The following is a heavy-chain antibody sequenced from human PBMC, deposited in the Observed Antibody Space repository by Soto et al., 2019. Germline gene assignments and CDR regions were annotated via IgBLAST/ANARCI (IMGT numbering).Heavy chain of an antibody. CDR2: ISSNSAYI. D-gene: IGHD6-13*01. J-gene: IGHJ5*02. CDR1: GFTFRSFT. CDR3: TRDASRDSSARGWFDP. Sequence: LRLSCAASGFTFRSFTMNWVRQAPGKGLEWVSTISSNSAYIYYTDALRGRFTISRDNAKNSLHLQMNSLRAEDTAVYYRTRDASRDSSARGWFDPWGPGTLVTVSS. V-gene: IGHV3-21*01.